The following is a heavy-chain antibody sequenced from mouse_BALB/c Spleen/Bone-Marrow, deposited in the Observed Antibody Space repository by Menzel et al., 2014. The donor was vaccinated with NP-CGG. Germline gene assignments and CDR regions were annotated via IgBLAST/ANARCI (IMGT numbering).Heavy chain of an antibody. V-gene: IGHV5-12-2*01. CDR1: GFTFSSYT. J-gene: IGHJ4*01. Sequence: DVQLVESGGGLVQPGGSLKLSCAASGFTFSSYTMSWVRQTPEKRLEWVAYITSGGGSTYYPDTVKGRFTISRDNAKNTLYLQMSSLKSEDTAMYYCARHVGNPYAMDYRGQGTSVTVSS. D-gene: IGHD3-1*01. CDR3: ARHVGNPYAMDY. CDR2: ITSGGGST.